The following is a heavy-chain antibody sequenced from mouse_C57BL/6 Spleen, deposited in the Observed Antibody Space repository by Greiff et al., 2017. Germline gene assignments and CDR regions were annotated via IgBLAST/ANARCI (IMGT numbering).Heavy chain of an antibody. V-gene: IGHV1-52*01. D-gene: IGHD1-1*01. CDR3: ARGDTTVVPYAMDY. Sequence: QVQLKQPGAELVRPGSSVKLSCKASGYTFTSYWMHWVKQRPIQGLEWIGNIDPSDSETHYNQKFKDKATLTVDKSSSTAYMQLSSLTSEDSAVYYCARGDTTVVPYAMDYWGQGTSVTVSS. CDR2: IDPSDSET. J-gene: IGHJ4*01. CDR1: GYTFTSYW.